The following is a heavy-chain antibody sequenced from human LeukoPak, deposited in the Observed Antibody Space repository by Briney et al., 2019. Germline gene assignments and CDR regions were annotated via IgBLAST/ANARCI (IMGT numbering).Heavy chain of an antibody. CDR2: VSSSGSYI. CDR3: ARGNGNYRYYFDY. D-gene: IGHD1-7*01. V-gene: IGHV3-21*01. Sequence: GESLRLSCVASGFTFSNYAMNWVRQAPGKGLEWVSSVSSSGSYIFYADTDSVKGRFTISRDNAKNSMYLQMNSLRVEDTAVYYCARGNGNYRYYFDYWGQGTLVTVSS. CDR1: GFTFSNYA. J-gene: IGHJ4*02.